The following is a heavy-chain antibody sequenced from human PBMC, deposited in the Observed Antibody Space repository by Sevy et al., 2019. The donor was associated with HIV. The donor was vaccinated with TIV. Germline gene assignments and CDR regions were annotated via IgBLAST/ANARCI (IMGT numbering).Heavy chain of an antibody. CDR2: IRSKANSYAT. CDR3: TTPGEALLYYYGMDV. CDR1: GFTFSGSA. Sequence: GGSLRLSCAASGFTFSGSAMHWVRQASGKGLEWVGRIRSKANSYATAYAASVKGRFTISRDDSKNTAYLQMNSLKPEDTAVYYCTTPGEALLYYYGMDVWGQGTTVTVSS. J-gene: IGHJ6*02. V-gene: IGHV3-73*01. D-gene: IGHD7-27*01.